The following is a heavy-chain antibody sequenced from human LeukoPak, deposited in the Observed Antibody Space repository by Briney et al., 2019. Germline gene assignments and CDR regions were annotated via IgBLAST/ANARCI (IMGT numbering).Heavy chain of an antibody. V-gene: IGHV3-48*03. CDR2: ISSSGSTI. J-gene: IGHJ4*02. D-gene: IGHD3-9*01. CDR1: GFTFRSYE. Sequence: GGSLRLSCAASGFTFRSYEMNWVRQAPGKGLEWVSYISSSGSTIYYADSVKGRFTISRDNAKNSLYLQMNSLRAEDTAVYYCAIGGGGVRYFDWLSEFDYWGQGTLVTVSS. CDR3: AIGGGGVRYFDWLSEFDY.